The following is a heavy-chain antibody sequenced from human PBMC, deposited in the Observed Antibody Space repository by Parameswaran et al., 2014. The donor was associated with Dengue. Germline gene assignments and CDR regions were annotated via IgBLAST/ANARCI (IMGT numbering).Heavy chain of an antibody. J-gene: IGHJ6*02. CDR2: ISGSGGST. V-gene: IGHV3-23*01. D-gene: IGHD5-18*01. CDR3: AKDLGYSYTYYYYYGMDV. CDR1: GFTFSSYA. Sequence: QAGGSLRLSCAASGFTFSSYAMSWVRQAPGKGLEWVSAISGSGGSTYYADSVKGRFTISRDNSKNTLYLQMNSLRAEDTAVYYCAKDLGYSYTYYYYYGMDVWGQGTTVTVSS.